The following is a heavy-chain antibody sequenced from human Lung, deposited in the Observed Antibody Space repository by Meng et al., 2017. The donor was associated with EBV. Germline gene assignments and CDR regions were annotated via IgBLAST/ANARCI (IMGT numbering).Heavy chain of an antibody. CDR2: VYHRGDT. D-gene: IGHD1-1*01. J-gene: IGHJ4*02. CDR3: GRDQGRQLINH. CDR1: GASISSDIW. Sequence: SGPGLSKPSGTLSLTCTVSGASISSDIWWGWVRQPPGKGLEWIGEVYHRGDTNYNPSLRSRVVISVDRSKNQFSLNLSSVTAADTAVYYCGRDQGRQLINHWGQGTLVTVSS. V-gene: IGHV4-4*02.